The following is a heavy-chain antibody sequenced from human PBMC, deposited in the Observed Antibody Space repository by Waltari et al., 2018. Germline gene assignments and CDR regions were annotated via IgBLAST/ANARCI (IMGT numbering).Heavy chain of an antibody. J-gene: IGHJ3*02. V-gene: IGHV1-46*03. CDR2: INPSGGST. Sequence: QVQLVQSGAEVKKPGASVKVSCKASGYTFTSYYMHWGRQAPGQGLEWMGIINPSGGSTSYAQKFQGRVTMTRDTSTSTVYMELSSLRSEDTAVYYCHSGYALGAFDIWGQGTMVTVSS. CDR3: HSGYALGAFDI. D-gene: IGHD5-12*01. CDR1: GYTFTSYY.